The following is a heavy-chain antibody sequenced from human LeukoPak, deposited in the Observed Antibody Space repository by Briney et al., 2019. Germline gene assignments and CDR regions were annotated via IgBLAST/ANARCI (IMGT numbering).Heavy chain of an antibody. D-gene: IGHD1-1*01. V-gene: IGHV1-24*01. J-gene: IGHJ3*02. CDR1: GYTLTELS. CDR2: IDPEDGET. CDR3: ATDESLSWATGTTRAFDI. Sequence: ASVKVSCKVSGYTLTELSRHWVRQAPGKGLEWMGGIDPEDGETVYAQKFQGRVTMTEDTSTDTAYMELSSLRSEDTAVYYCATDESLSWATGTTRAFDIWGQGTMVTVSS.